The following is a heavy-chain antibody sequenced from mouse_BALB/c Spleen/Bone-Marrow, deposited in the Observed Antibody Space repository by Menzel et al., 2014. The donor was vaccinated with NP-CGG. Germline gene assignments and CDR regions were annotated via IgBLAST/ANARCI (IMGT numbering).Heavy chain of an antibody. J-gene: IGHJ1*01. CDR3: ARHAYGNSYWYFDV. V-gene: IGHV1-82*01. CDR1: GYAFSSSW. D-gene: IGHD2-1*01. Sequence: QVQLQQSGPELVKPGASVKISCKASGYAFSSSWINWVKQRPGQFLEWIGRIYPGDGDTNYNGTFKGKATLTADKSSSTAYMQLSSLTSVDSAVYFCARHAYGNSYWYFDVWGAGTTVTVSS. CDR2: IYPGDGDT.